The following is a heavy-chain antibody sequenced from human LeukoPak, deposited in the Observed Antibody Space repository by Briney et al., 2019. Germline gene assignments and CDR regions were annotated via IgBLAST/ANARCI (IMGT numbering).Heavy chain of an antibody. Sequence: PGGPLRLSCAASGFSFSGYGMHWVRQAPGKGLEWVSIIWSNGNTKYYADSVKGRFSISRDNSKNTLYLQMNSLRAEDSAVYYCAREGSPDYGYGLDVWGQGTTVTVSS. V-gene: IGHV3-33*01. CDR3: AREGSPDYGYGLDV. CDR1: GFSFSGYG. CDR2: IWSNGNTK. J-gene: IGHJ6*02.